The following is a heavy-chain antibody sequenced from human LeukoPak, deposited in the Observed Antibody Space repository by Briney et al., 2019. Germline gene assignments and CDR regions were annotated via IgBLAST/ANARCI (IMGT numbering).Heavy chain of an antibody. V-gene: IGHV3-13*01. CDR3: ARGSGYCGSTSCLIMDV. D-gene: IGHD2-2*01. CDR2: IGTAGDT. J-gene: IGHJ6*03. CDR1: GFTFSSYD. Sequence: GGSLRLSCAASGFTFSSYDMHWVRQATGKGLEWVSAIGTAGDTYYPGSVKGRFTISRENAKNSLYLQMNSLRAGDTAVYYCARGSGYCGSTSCLIMDVWGKGTTVTVSS.